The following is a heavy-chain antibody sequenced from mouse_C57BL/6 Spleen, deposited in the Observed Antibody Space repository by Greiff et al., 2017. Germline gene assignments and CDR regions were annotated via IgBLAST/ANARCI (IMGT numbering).Heavy chain of an antibody. J-gene: IGHJ1*03. V-gene: IGHV1-75*01. CDR3: ARSGLFITTVVRYFDV. CDR1: GYTFTDYY. CDR2: IFPGSGST. Sequence: QVQLQQSGPELVKPGASVKISCKASGYTFTDYYINWVKQRPGQGLEWIGWIFPGSGSTYYNEKFKGKATLTVDKSSSTAYMLLSSLTSEDSAVYFCARSGLFITTVVRYFDVWGTGTTVTVSS. D-gene: IGHD1-1*01.